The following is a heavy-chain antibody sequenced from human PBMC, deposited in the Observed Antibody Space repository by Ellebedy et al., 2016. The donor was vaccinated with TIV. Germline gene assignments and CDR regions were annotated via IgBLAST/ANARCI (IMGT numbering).Heavy chain of an antibody. V-gene: IGHV1-2*06. D-gene: IGHD2-2*01. CDR2: INPDSGGT. CDR3: GRVDPSN. CDR1: GYTFIGYY. Sequence: AASVKVSCKASGYTFIGYYMHWVRQAPGHGFEWMGRINPDSGGTNYAQKFQGRVTMTRDTSLDTAYLELNNLTSDDTAVYYCGRVDPSNWGQGTLVTVSS. J-gene: IGHJ4*02.